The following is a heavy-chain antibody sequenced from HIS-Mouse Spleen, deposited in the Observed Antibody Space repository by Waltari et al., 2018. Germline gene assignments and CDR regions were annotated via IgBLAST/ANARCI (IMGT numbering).Heavy chain of an antibody. D-gene: IGHD6-13*01. Sequence: QLQLQESGPGLVKPSETRSLPCTASGGSISRSMYYWAWIRQPPGKGLEWIGSIYYSGSTYYNPSLKSRVTISVDTSKNQFSLKLSSVTAADTAVYYWAREIPYSSSWYDWYFDLWGRGTLVTVSS. V-gene: IGHV4-39*07. CDR2: IYYSGST. CDR3: AREIPYSSSWYDWYFDL. J-gene: IGHJ2*01. CDR1: GGSISRSMYY.